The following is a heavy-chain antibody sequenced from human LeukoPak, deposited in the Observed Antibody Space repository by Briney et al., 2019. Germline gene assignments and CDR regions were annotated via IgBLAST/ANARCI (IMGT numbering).Heavy chain of an antibody. J-gene: IGHJ4*02. CDR3: ARHEILWPLADY. D-gene: IGHD3-10*01. CDR2: IYHSGDT. V-gene: IGHV4-38-2*02. Sequence: RPSETLSLTCTVSGYSVSSGYYWGWIRQPPGKGLEWIASIYHSGDTYYNPSLKSRVTISVDTSKNQFSLKLSSVTAADTAVYYCARHEILWPLADYWGQGTLVTVSS. CDR1: GYSVSSGYY.